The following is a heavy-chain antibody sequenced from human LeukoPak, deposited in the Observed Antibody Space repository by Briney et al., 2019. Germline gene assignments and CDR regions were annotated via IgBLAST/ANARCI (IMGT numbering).Heavy chain of an antibody. CDR3: ARLFMITFGGVIVPGPFDY. V-gene: IGHV1-18*01. Sequence: ASVKVSCKASGYTFTSYGISWVRQAPGQGLEWMGWISAYNGNTNYAQKLQGRVTMTTDTSTSTAYMELRSLRSDDTAVYYCARLFMITFGGVIVPGPFDYWGQGTLVTVSS. CDR1: GYTFTSYG. CDR2: ISAYNGNT. J-gene: IGHJ4*02. D-gene: IGHD3-16*02.